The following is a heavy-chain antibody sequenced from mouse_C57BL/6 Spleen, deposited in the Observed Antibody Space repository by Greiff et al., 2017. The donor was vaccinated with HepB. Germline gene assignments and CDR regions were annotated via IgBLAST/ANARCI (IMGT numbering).Heavy chain of an antibody. CDR1: GYTFTEYT. D-gene: IGHD1-1*01. CDR2: FYPGSGSI. Sequence: VQLVESGAELVKPGASVKLSCKASGYTFTEYTIHWVKQRSGQGLEWIGWFYPGSGSIKYNEKFKDKATLTADKSSSTVYMELSRLTSEDSAVYFCARHEKNGRATLRGYAMDYWGQGTSVTVSS. CDR3: ARHEKNGRATLRGYAMDY. J-gene: IGHJ4*01. V-gene: IGHV1-62-2*01.